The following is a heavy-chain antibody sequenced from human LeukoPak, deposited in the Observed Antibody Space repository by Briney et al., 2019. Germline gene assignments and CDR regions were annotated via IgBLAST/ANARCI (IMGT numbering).Heavy chain of an antibody. CDR3: ARVPFPSIVGAVSFDY. Sequence: SSETLSLTCTVSGGSISSGSYYWGWIRRPPGKGLEWIGSIYYSGSTYYNPSLKSRVTISVDTSKNQFSLKLSSVTAADTAVYYCARVPFPSIVGAVSFDYWGQGTLVTVSS. D-gene: IGHD1-26*01. CDR2: IYYSGST. V-gene: IGHV4-39*07. CDR1: GGSISSGSYY. J-gene: IGHJ4*02.